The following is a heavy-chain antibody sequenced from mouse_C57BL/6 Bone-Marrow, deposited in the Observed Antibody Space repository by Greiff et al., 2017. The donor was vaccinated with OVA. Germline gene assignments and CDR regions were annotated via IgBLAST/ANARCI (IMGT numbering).Heavy chain of an antibody. D-gene: IGHD2-5*01. Sequence: QVQLKESGADLARPGASVKMSCKASGYTFTSYTMHWVKQRPGQGLEWIGYINPSSGYTKYNQKFKDKATLTADKSSSTAYMQLSSLTSEDSAVYYCARRAYYSNPWFAYWGQGTLVTVSA. CDR1: GYTFTSYT. J-gene: IGHJ3*01. CDR3: ARRAYYSNPWFAY. CDR2: INPSSGYT. V-gene: IGHV1-4*01.